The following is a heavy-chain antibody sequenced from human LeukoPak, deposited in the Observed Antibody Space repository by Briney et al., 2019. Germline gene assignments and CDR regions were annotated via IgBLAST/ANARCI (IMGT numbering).Heavy chain of an antibody. V-gene: IGHV3-53*01. CDR2: MYTEDVT. CDR1: NFTVSGNY. J-gene: IGHJ4*02. CDR3: AGGRGGWYAFES. Sequence: GGSLRLFCAASNFTVSGNYMTWVRQTPGMGLACVSVMYTEDVTYYADSVKGRFTISRDNSKNTLYLQMNSLRTEDTAVYYCAGGRGGWYAFESWGQGTLVTVSS. D-gene: IGHD6-19*01.